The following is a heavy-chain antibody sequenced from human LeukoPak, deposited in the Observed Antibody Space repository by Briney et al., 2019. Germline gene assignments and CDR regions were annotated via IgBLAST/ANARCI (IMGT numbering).Heavy chain of an antibody. V-gene: IGHV1-46*01. D-gene: IGHD6-6*01. CDR2: INPSSDGK. Sequence: ASVTLTCKASGYIFTSYHIHWVRQAPGQGLEWVGIINPSSDGKSYAQRFQGRVTFTRDTSTSTAYMELRSLTSEDTAVYFCARVAVASRPNWFDPWGQGTLVTVSS. CDR1: GYIFTSYH. J-gene: IGHJ5*02. CDR3: ARVAVASRPNWFDP.